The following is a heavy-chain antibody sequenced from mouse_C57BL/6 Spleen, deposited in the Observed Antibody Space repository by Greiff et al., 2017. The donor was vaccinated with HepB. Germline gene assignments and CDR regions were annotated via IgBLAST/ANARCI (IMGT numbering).Heavy chain of an antibody. D-gene: IGHD3-2*02. J-gene: IGHJ4*01. CDR3: ARGGADSSGHYAMDY. CDR2: IYPGDGDT. Sequence: VKLMESGPELVKPGASVKISCKASGYAFSSSWMNWVKQRPGKGLEWIGRIYPGDGDTNYNGKFKGKATLTADKSSSTAYMQLSSLTSEDSAVYFCARGGADSSGHYAMDYWGQGTSVTVSS. V-gene: IGHV1-82*01. CDR1: GYAFSSSW.